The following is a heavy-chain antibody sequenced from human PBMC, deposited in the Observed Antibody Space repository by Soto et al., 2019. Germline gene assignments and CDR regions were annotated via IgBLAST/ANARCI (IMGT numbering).Heavy chain of an antibody. J-gene: IGHJ4*02. CDR2: ISGSGGST. Sequence: EVQLLESGGGLVQPGGSLRLSCAASGFTFSSYAMSWVRQAPGKGLEWVSAISGSGGSTYYADSVKGRFTISRDNSKNTLYLQMNSLRAEDTAVYYCAKVPAVVYASPAFYFDYWGQGTLVTVSS. D-gene: IGHD2-8*02. V-gene: IGHV3-23*01. CDR3: AKVPAVVYASPAFYFDY. CDR1: GFTFSSYA.